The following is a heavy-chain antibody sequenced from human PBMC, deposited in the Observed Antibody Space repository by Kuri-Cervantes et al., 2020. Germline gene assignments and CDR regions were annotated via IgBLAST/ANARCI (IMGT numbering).Heavy chain of an antibody. D-gene: IGHD3-3*01. V-gene: IGHV4-59*01. CDR1: GGSISSYY. CDR2: IYYSGST. Sequence: GSLRLCCTVSGGSISSYYWSWIRQPPGKGLEWIGYIYYSGSTNYNPSLKSRVTISVDTSKNQFSLRLSSVTAADTAVYYCARDRSERITIFGVVTEYWYFDLWVRGTLVTVSS. J-gene: IGHJ2*01. CDR3: ARDRSERITIFGVVTEYWYFDL.